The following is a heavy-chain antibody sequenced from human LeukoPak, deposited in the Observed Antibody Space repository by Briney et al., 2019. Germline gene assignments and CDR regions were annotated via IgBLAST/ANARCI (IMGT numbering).Heavy chain of an antibody. CDR1: GGSISIGSYY. CDR2: IYTSGST. CDR3: ARACQYCSSTSYDY. D-gene: IGHD2-2*01. J-gene: IGHJ4*02. Sequence: SQTLSLTCRVSGGSISIGSYYWNWIREPAVKGLEWIGRIYTSGSTNYNPSLKSRVTISVDTSKNQFSLKLSSVTAADTAVYYCARACQYCSSTSYDYWGQGTLVTVSS. V-gene: IGHV4-61*02.